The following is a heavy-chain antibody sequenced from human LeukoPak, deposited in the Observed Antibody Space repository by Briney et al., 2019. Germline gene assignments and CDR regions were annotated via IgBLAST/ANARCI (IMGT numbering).Heavy chain of an antibody. CDR1: GFTFSSYG. V-gene: IGHV3-30*18. CDR2: ISYDGSNK. Sequence: GGSLRLSCAASGFTFSSYGMHWVRQAPGKGLEWVAVISYDGSNKYYADSVKGRFTISRDNSKNTLYLQMNSLRAEDTAVYYCAKGPYGSGSYDHDYWGQGTLVTVSS. J-gene: IGHJ4*02. CDR3: AKGPYGSGSYDHDY. D-gene: IGHD3-10*01.